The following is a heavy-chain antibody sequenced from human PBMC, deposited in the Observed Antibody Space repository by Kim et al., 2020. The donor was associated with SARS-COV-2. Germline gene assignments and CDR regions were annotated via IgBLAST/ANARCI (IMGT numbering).Heavy chain of an antibody. V-gene: IGHV4-34*01. J-gene: IGHJ1*01. D-gene: IGHD1-26*01. CDR3: ARSWEGGLAEYFQH. CDR1: GGSFSGYY. CDR2: INHSGST. Sequence: SETLSLTCAVYGGSFSGYYWSWIRQPPGKGLEWIGEINHSGSTNYNPSLKSRVTISVDTSKNQFSLKLSSVTAADTAVYYCARSWEGGLAEYFQHWGQGTLVTVSS.